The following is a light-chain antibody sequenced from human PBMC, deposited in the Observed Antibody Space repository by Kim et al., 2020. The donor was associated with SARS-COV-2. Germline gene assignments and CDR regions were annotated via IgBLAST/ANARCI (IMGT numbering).Light chain of an antibody. V-gene: IGKV1-5*03. CDR2: KAS. Sequence: DIQMTQSPSTLSASVGDRVTITCRASQSISSYLAWYQQKPGKAPELLIYKASILESGVPSRFSGSGSGTEFTLTISSLQPDDFASFYYQQYKTSPWTFGQGTKEDIK. CDR3: QQYKTSPWT. J-gene: IGKJ1*01. CDR1: QSISSY.